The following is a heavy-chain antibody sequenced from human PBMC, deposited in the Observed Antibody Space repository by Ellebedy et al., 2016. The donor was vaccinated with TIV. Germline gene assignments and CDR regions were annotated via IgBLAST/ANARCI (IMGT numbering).Heavy chain of an antibody. CDR1: GFTFSSYW. Sequence: GESLKISCAASGFTFSSYWMSWVRQAPGKGLEWVANLDPAGSETNYVDSVKGRFTMSSDNAKSSLFMQMSSLRPDDTAVYYCVRGGGSGNHFEFWGQGTLVAVSS. CDR2: LDPAGSET. V-gene: IGHV3-7*01. D-gene: IGHD6-19*01. CDR3: VRGGGSGNHFEF. J-gene: IGHJ4*02.